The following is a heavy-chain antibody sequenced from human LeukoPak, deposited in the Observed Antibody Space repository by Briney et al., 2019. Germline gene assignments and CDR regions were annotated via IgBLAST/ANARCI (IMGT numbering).Heavy chain of an antibody. CDR3: AKDQGYYGSSPVLVY. J-gene: IGHJ4*02. Sequence: GRSLRLSCAASGFTFSSYGMHWVRQAPGKGLEWVAVISYDGSNKYYADSVKGRFTISRDNSKNTLYLQMNSLRAEDAAVYYCAKDQGYYGSSPVLVYWGQGTLVTVSS. CDR1: GFTFSSYG. V-gene: IGHV3-30*18. D-gene: IGHD3-22*01. CDR2: ISYDGSNK.